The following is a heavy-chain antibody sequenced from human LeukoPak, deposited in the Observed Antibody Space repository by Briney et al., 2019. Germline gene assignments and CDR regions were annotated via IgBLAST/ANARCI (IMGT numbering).Heavy chain of an antibody. Sequence: PSETLSLTCAVYGGSFNVYHWRWIRQPPGKGLEWIGEISHSGSTNYNPSLMSRVTVSVDTSKKQFSLKLSSVTAADTAVYYCALVVDYSGSGTYVVDYWGQGTLVTVSS. V-gene: IGHV4-34*01. J-gene: IGHJ4*02. CDR3: ALVVDYSGSGTYVVDY. D-gene: IGHD3-10*01. CDR1: GGSFNVYH. CDR2: ISHSGST.